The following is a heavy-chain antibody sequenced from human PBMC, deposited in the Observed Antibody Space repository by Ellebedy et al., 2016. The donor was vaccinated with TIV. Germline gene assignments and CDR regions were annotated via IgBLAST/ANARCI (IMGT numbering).Heavy chain of an antibody. V-gene: IGHV4-34*01. CDR2: INHSGST. D-gene: IGHD2-2*01. J-gene: IGHJ4*02. CDR1: GGSFSGYY. CDR3: ARGRGEYCSSTSCRNYFDY. Sequence: SETLSLXXAVYGGSFSGYYWSWIRQPPGKGLEWIGEINHSGSTNYNPSLKSRVTISVDTSKNQFSLKLSSVTAADTAVYYCARGRGEYCSSTSCRNYFDYWGQGTLVTVSS.